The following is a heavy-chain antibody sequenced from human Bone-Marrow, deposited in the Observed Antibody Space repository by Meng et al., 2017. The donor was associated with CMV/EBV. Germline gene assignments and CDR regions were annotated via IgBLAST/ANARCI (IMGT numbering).Heavy chain of an antibody. CDR1: GYTFVGHY. D-gene: IGHD2-2*03. Sequence: GQLGQCGSEAEEPGSLVKVSCKPSGYTFVGHYIHWVRQAPGQGLEWMGRINPKSAGTDYVEKFQGRVTMTRDTSNTIVYMELSRLTADDTAVYYCTRTWIDSFTPDFDYWGQGSLVTVSS. CDR2: INPKSAGT. V-gene: IGHV1-2*06. J-gene: IGHJ4*02. CDR3: TRTWIDSFTPDFDY.